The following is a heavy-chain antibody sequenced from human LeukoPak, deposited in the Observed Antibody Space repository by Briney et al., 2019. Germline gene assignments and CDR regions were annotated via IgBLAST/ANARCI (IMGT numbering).Heavy chain of an antibody. D-gene: IGHD6-19*01. CDR3: EKTTTGYSSGRYPGWPVDY. CDR1: GLTFSSCA. CDR2: ISGSGGGT. Sequence: GGSLRLSCAASGLTFSSCAVSGVRQPPGKGLEWVSAISGSGGGTYYADSVKGRFTISTDNSKNPVYLQMSSLSTEETAVYHCEKTTTGYSSGRYPGWPVDYWGQGTLVSVSS. J-gene: IGHJ4*02. V-gene: IGHV3-23*01.